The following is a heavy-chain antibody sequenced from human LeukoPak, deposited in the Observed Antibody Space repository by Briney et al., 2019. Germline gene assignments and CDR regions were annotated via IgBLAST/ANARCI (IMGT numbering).Heavy chain of an antibody. CDR2: INIDGSST. CDR1: GFTFSSYW. CDR3: ARGPTNWGSRAYAFDI. J-gene: IGHJ3*02. V-gene: IGHV3-74*01. Sequence: GGSLRLSCAASGFTFSSYWMHWVRQAPGKGLVWVSRINIDGSSTSYADSVKGRFTISRDNAKSTLYLQMNSLRAEDTAVYYCARGPTNWGSRAYAFDIWGQGTMVTVSS. D-gene: IGHD7-27*01.